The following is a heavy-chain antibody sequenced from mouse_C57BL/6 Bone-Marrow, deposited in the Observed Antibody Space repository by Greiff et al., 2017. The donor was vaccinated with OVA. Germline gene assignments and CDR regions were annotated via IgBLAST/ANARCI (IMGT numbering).Heavy chain of an antibody. J-gene: IGHJ1*03. Sequence: EVKLVESEGGLVQPGSSMKLSCTASGFTFSDYYMAWVRQVPEKGLEWVANINYDGSSTYYLDSLKSRFIISRDNAKNILYLQMSSLKSEDTATYYCARDFPHYYGSSYVGYFDVWGTGTTVTVSS. D-gene: IGHD1-1*01. V-gene: IGHV5-16*01. CDR2: INYDGSST. CDR1: GFTFSDYY. CDR3: ARDFPHYYGSSYVGYFDV.